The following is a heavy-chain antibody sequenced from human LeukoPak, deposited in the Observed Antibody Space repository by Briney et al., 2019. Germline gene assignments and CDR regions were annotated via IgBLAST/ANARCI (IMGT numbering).Heavy chain of an antibody. CDR1: GFTFSSYS. Sequence: PGGSLRLSCAASGFTFSSYSMDWVRQAPGKGLEWVSSISSSSSYIYYADSVKGRFTISRDNAKNSLYLQMNSLRAEDTAVYYCARGVLTAAADFDYWGQGTLVTVSS. CDR2: ISSSSSYI. CDR3: ARGVLTAAADFDY. J-gene: IGHJ4*02. D-gene: IGHD6-13*01. V-gene: IGHV3-21*01.